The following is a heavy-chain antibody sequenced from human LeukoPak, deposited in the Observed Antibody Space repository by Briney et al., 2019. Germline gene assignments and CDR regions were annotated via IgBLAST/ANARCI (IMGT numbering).Heavy chain of an antibody. V-gene: IGHV3-23*01. D-gene: IGHD2-2*02. CDR2: ISGSGGST. Sequence: GGSLRLSCAASGFTFSSYAMSWVRQAPGKGLEWVSAISGSGGSTYYADSVKGRFTIPRDNSKNTLYLQMNSLRAEDTAVYYCARKHLIVVVPAAIRRGFDYWGQGTLVTVSS. CDR3: ARKHLIVVVPAAIRRGFDY. J-gene: IGHJ4*02. CDR1: GFTFSSYA.